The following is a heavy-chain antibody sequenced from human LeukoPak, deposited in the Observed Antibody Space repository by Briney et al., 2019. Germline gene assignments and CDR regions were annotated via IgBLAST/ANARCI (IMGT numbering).Heavy chain of an antibody. V-gene: IGHV4-34*01. J-gene: IGHJ4*02. CDR2: INHSGST. Sequence: SETLSLTCAVYGGSFSGYYWSWIRQPPGKGLEWIGEINHSGSTNYNPSLKSRVTISVDTSKNQFSLKLSSVTAADTAVYYCARSGLLGYFDWLWMFDYWGQGTLVTVSS. CDR3: ARSGLLGYFDWLWMFDY. CDR1: GGSFSGYY. D-gene: IGHD3-9*01.